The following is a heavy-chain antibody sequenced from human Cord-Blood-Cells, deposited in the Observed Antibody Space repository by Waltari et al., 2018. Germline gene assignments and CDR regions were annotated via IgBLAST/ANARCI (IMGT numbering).Heavy chain of an antibody. V-gene: IGHV1-24*01. J-gene: IGHJ4*02. CDR3: ATSSHDYSNYYFDY. D-gene: IGHD4-4*01. CDR2: LDPEDGET. Sequence: QVQMVQSAAAGKKPGASVKVSCKVDGKSLPELSMKRGRQAPGKGLEWMGCLDPEDGETIYAQKFQGIVTMTEDTSTDTAYMELSSLRSEDTAVYYCATSSHDYSNYYFDYWGQGTLVTVSS. CDR1: GKSLPELS.